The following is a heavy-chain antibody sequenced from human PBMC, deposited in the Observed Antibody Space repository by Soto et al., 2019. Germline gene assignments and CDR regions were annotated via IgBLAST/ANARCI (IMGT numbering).Heavy chain of an antibody. CDR3: AKYTGYESLFYFDS. V-gene: IGHV4-59*01. D-gene: IGHD5-12*01. CDR1: GGSISSDY. J-gene: IGHJ4*01. CDR2: IFYAGAI. Sequence: PSETLSLTCIVSGGSISSDYWGWIRQPPGKGLEWIGYIFYAGAINYNPSLKSRVTISIDASEKQFPLNLTSVTAADMAFYYCAKYTGYESLFYFDSWGRGLQVTVSS.